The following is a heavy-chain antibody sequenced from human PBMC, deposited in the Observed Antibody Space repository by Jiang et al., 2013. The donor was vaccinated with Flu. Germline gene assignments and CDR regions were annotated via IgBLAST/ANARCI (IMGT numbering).Heavy chain of an antibody. Sequence: VKPSETLSLTCTVSGGSISTYYWSWIRQPPGKGLEWIGYIYYSGSTNYNPSLKSRVTISVDTSKNQFSLKLSSVTAADTAVYYCARRDGYRNGLDYWGQGTLVTVSS. CDR1: GGSISTYY. J-gene: IGHJ4*02. CDR2: IYYSGST. V-gene: IGHV4-59*08. D-gene: IGHD5-24*01. CDR3: ARRDGYRNGLDY.